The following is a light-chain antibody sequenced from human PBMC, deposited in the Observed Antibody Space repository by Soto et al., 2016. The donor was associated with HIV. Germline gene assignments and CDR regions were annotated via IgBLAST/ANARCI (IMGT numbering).Light chain of an antibody. CDR3: QQSYTIPFA. Sequence: DIQMTQSPSSLSASVGDRVTITCRASQSISSYLNWYQQKPGKAPKLLIYDASSLQSGVPSRFSGSGSGTDFTLTISSLQPEDFGTYYCQQSYTIPFAFGGGYQGRDQT. J-gene: IGKJ4*01. V-gene: IGKV1-39*01. CDR2: DAS. CDR1: QSISSY.